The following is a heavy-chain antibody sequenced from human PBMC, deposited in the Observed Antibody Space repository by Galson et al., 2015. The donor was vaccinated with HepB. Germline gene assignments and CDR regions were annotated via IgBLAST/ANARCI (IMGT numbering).Heavy chain of an antibody. Sequence: SLRLSCAAFGFTFSNYAMNWVRQAPGRGLEWVSYISTSVSSIYYADSVKGRFTISRDNSRNSLYLQMSSLRVEDTAVYYCARWTRIAAGGTIHYYYDVWGQGTTVTVSS. D-gene: IGHD3-22*01. CDR1: GFTFSNYA. CDR2: ISTSVSSI. J-gene: IGHJ6*02. CDR3: ARWTRIAAGGTIHYYYDV. V-gene: IGHV3-48*03.